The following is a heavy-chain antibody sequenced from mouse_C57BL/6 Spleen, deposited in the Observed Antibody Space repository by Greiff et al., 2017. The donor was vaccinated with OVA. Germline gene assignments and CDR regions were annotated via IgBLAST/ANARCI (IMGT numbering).Heavy chain of an antibody. V-gene: IGHV1-62-2*01. J-gene: IGHJ4*01. CDR3: ARHEGYGNYEYYYAMDY. D-gene: IGHD2-1*01. CDR1: GYTFTEYT. CDR2: FYPGSGSI. Sequence: QVQLQQSGAELVKPGASVKLSCKASGYTFTEYTIHWVKQRSGQGLEWIGWFYPGSGSIKYNEKFKDKATLTADKSSSTVYMELSRLTSEDSAVYFCARHEGYGNYEYYYAMDYWGQGTSVTVSS.